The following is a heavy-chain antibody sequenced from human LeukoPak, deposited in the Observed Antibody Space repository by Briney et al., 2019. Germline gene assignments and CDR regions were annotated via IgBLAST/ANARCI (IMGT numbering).Heavy chain of an antibody. CDR1: GFTFSSYE. Sequence: GGSLRLSCAASGFTFSSYEMNWVRQAPGKGLEWVANIKTDGGEKYYVDSVKGRFTISRDNPKNSLYLQMNGLRAEDTAVYYCATYYYSSSACKDWGQGTLVTVSS. CDR3: ATYYYSSSACKD. D-gene: IGHD3-22*01. CDR2: IKTDGGEK. J-gene: IGHJ4*02. V-gene: IGHV3-7*05.